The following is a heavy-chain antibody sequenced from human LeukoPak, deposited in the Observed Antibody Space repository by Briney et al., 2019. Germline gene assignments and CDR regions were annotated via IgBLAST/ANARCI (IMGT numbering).Heavy chain of an antibody. J-gene: IGHJ5*02. Sequence: SATLSLTCTVSGGSISSYYWSWIRQPPGKGLEWIGYLYYSGSTNYNPSLKSRVTISVDTSRNQFSLKPSSVTAADTAVYYCARGAAWFDPWGQGTLVTVSS. V-gene: IGHV4-59*01. CDR2: LYYSGST. CDR3: ARGAAWFDP. CDR1: GGSISSYY.